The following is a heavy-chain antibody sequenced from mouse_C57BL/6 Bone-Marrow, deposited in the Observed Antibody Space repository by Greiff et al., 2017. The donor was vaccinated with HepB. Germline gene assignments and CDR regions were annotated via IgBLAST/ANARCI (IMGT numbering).Heavy chain of an antibody. CDR3: ARKGYGSSYDV. V-gene: IGHV1-55*01. D-gene: IGHD1-1*01. Sequence: QVQLQQPGAELVKPGASVKMSCKASGYTFTSYWITWVKQRPGQGLEWIGDIYPGSGSTNYNGKFKGKATLTADKSSSTAYMQLSSLTSEDSAVYFCARKGYGSSYDVWGTGTTVTVSS. CDR2: IYPGSGST. J-gene: IGHJ1*03. CDR1: GYTFTSYW.